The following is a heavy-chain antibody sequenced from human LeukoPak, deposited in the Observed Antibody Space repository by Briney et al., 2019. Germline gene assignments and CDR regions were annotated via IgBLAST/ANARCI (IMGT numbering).Heavy chain of an antibody. Sequence: GGSLRPSCAASGFTFSSYAMHWVRQAPGEGLEWVAVISYDGSNKYYADSSKGRFTISRHNSKNTLYLQMNSLTAEDTALYYCASYGWFDPWGQGTLVTVSS. CDR2: ISYDGSNK. CDR1: GFTFSSYA. V-gene: IGHV3-30*01. D-gene: IGHD3-10*01. J-gene: IGHJ5*02. CDR3: ASYGWFDP.